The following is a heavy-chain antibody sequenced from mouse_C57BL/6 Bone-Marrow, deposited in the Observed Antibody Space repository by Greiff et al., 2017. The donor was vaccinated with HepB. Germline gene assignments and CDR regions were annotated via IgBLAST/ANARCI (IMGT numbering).Heavy chain of an antibody. D-gene: IGHD2-3*01. Sequence: EVKLQESGPGLVKPSQSLSLTCSVTGYSITSGYYWNWIRQFPGNKLEWMGYISYDGSNNYNPSLKNRISITRDTSKNQFFLKLKSVTTEDTATYYCARRCYDGYLDVWGTGTTVTVSS. J-gene: IGHJ1*03. CDR3: ARRCYDGYLDV. CDR2: ISYDGSN. CDR1: GYSITSGYY. V-gene: IGHV3-6*01.